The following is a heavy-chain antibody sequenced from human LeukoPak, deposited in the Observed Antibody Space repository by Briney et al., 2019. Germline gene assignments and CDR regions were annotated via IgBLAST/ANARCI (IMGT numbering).Heavy chain of an antibody. J-gene: IGHJ4*02. D-gene: IGHD2-21*02. V-gene: IGHV4-31*03. CDR3: ARSSYCGGDCYYIDY. Sequence: SETLSLTCTVSGGSISSGGYYWSWIRQHPGKGLEWIGYIYYSGSTYYNPSLESRVTISVDTSKNQFSLKLSSVTAADTAVYYCARSSYCGGDCYYIDYWGQGTLVTVSS. CDR1: GGSISSGGYY. CDR2: IYYSGST.